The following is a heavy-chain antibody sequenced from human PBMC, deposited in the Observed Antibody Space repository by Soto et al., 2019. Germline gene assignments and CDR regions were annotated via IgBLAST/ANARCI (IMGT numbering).Heavy chain of an antibody. Sequence: QVQLVQSGAEVKKPGASVKVSCKASGYTFTSYGISWVRQAPGQGLEWMGWISAYNGNTNYAQKLQGRVTMTTDTSTSTGFVEVRSLSSDDTAAYYCARDPRGPDYGMDVWGQGTTVTVSS. J-gene: IGHJ6*02. CDR1: GYTFTSYG. V-gene: IGHV1-18*01. CDR3: ARDPRGPDYGMDV. CDR2: ISAYNGNT.